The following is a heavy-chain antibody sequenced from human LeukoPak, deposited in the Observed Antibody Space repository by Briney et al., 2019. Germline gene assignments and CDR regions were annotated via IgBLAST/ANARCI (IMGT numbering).Heavy chain of an antibody. V-gene: IGHV3-30*03. J-gene: IGHJ3*02. D-gene: IGHD2-15*01. CDR1: GFTFSSYG. CDR3: ATRQSFCSGGSCYSPEDAFDI. Sequence: GRSLRLSCAASGFTFSSYGMHWVRQAPGKGLEWVAVISYDGSNKYYADSVEGRFPISRDHSKNTLYLKMNSQSAEDTAVFYWATRQSFCSGGSCYSPEDAFDIWGQRTIVTVSS. CDR2: ISYDGSNK.